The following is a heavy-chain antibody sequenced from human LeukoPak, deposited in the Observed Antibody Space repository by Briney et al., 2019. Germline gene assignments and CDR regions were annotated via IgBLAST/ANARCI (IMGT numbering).Heavy chain of an antibody. CDR1: GYTFTSYG. J-gene: IGHJ4*02. V-gene: IGHV1-18*01. Sequence: ASVKVSCKASGYTFTSYGISWVRQAPGQGLEWMGWISAYNGNTNYAQKLQGRVTMTTDTSTSTAYMELRSLRSDDTAVYYCARVAPSYYDSWSGYNYWGQGTLVTVSS. D-gene: IGHD3-3*01. CDR2: ISAYNGNT. CDR3: ARVAPSYYDSWSGYNY.